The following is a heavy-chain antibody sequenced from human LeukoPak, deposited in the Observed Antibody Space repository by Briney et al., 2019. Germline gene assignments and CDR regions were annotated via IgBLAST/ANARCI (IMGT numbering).Heavy chain of an antibody. CDR3: ARSAEDYYDSSGYPDY. CDR1: GYTFTGYY. D-gene: IGHD3-22*01. Sequence: ASVKVSCKASGYTFTGYYMHWVRQAPGQGLEWMGWINPNSGGTNYAQKFQGRVTMTRDTSISTAYMELSRVRSDDTAVYYCARSAEDYYDSSGYPDYWGQGTLVTVSS. V-gene: IGHV1-2*02. CDR2: INPNSGGT. J-gene: IGHJ4*02.